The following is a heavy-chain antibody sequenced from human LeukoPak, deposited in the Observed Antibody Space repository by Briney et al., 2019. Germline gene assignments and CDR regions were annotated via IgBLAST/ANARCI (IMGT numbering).Heavy chain of an antibody. CDR3: ASQKGRIAVAVDY. CDR2: ISSSGSTT. J-gene: IGHJ4*02. V-gene: IGHV3-48*03. CDR1: GFTFSSYE. D-gene: IGHD6-19*01. Sequence: PGGSLRLSCAASGFTFSSYEMNWVRQAPGKGLEWVSYISSSGSTTYYADSVKGRFTISRDNAKNSLYLQMNSLRVEDTAVYYCASQKGRIAVAVDYWGQGTLVTVSS.